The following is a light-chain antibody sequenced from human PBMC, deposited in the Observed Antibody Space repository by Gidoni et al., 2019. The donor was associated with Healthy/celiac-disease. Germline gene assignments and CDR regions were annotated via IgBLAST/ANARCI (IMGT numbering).Light chain of an antibody. Sequence: EIVLTQSPATLSLSPRERAPLSCRASQRVSSYLAWYQQKPGQAPRLLIYDASNRATGIPARFSGSGSGTDFTLTISSLEPEDFAVYYCQQRSNWPLTFGGGTKVEIK. CDR3: QQRSNWPLT. V-gene: IGKV3-11*01. CDR1: QRVSSY. CDR2: DAS. J-gene: IGKJ4*01.